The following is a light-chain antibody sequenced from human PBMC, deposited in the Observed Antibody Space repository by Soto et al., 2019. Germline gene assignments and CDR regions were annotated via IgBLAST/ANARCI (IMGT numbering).Light chain of an antibody. J-gene: IGKJ1*01. Sequence: EKVMTQSPATLSVSPGERATLSCRASQSVSSNLAWYQQKPGQAPRLLIYGASTRAAGIPARFSGSGSGTAVTPTIHRLNSEDFAVYHCQQYTNWPWTFGEGTKVEIK. CDR3: QQYTNWPWT. CDR1: QSVSSN. V-gene: IGKV3-15*01. CDR2: GAS.